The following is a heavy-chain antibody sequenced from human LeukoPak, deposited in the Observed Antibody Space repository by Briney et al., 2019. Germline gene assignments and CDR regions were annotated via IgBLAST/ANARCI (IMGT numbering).Heavy chain of an antibody. V-gene: IGHV4-59*01. D-gene: IGHD3-22*01. Sequence: GSLRLSCAASGFTFSDYYMSWIRQAPGKGLEWVGDIYYSGSTNYNPSLKSRVTISVDTSKNQFSLKLSSVTAADTAEYYCARVRKDYYDSSGYHFDYWGQGTLVTVSS. CDR1: GFTFSDYY. CDR3: ARVRKDYYDSSGYHFDY. J-gene: IGHJ4*02. CDR2: IYYSGST.